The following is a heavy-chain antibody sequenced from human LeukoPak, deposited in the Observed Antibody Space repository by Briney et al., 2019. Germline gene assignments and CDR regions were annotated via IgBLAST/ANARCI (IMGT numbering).Heavy chain of an antibody. V-gene: IGHV4-59*01. Sequence: PSQTLSLTCTVSGGSINSFYWNWIRQPPGKEPEWIGYIYHSGSTNYNPSLKSRLTISLDRPKNQFSLKLTSVTAADTAIYYCARVGGMTTINHAAFDIWGQGTMVTVSS. CDR3: ARVGGMTTINHAAFDI. D-gene: IGHD4-4*01. J-gene: IGHJ3*02. CDR2: IYHSGST. CDR1: GGSINSFY.